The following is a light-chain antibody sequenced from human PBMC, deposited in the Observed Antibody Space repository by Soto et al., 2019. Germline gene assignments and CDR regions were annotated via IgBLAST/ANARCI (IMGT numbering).Light chain of an antibody. CDR2: RNN. V-gene: IGLV1-47*03. Sequence: QAVVTQPPSASGTPGQRVTISCSGSSSNIGSNYVYWYQQLPGTAPKLLIYRNNQRPSGVPDRFSGSKSGTSASLAISGLWSEDEADYYCAAWDDSLSGRVVFGGGTKLTVL. J-gene: IGLJ2*01. CDR3: AAWDDSLSGRVV. CDR1: SSNIGSNY.